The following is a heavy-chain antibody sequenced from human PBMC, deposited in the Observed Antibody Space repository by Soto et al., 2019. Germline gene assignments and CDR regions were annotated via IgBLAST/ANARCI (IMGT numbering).Heavy chain of an antibody. D-gene: IGHD1-26*01. Sequence: EVQLVESGGGLVQPGGSLRLSCAASGFTFSSYGMSWVRQAPGKGLEWVANIKQDGSEKYYVDSVKGRFTISRDNAKNSLYLQMNSLRAEDTAVYYCATHRVGRFLHHYWGQGTLVTVSS. J-gene: IGHJ4*02. CDR3: ATHRVGRFLHHY. CDR2: IKQDGSEK. CDR1: GFTFSSYG. V-gene: IGHV3-7*01.